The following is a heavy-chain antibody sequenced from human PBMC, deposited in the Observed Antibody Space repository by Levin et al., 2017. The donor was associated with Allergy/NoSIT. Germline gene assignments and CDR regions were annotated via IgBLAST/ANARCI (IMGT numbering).Heavy chain of an antibody. J-gene: IGHJ6*03. CDR3: ARGLGHPRTRSHYYMDV. CDR2: INHSGST. D-gene: IGHD1-14*01. Sequence: SETLSLTCAVYGGSFSGYYWSWIRQPPGKGLEWIGEINHSGSTNYNPSLKSRVTISVDTSKNQFSLKLSSVTAADTAVYYCARGLGHPRTRSHYYMDVWGKGTTVTVSS. CDR1: GGSFSGYY. V-gene: IGHV4-34*01.